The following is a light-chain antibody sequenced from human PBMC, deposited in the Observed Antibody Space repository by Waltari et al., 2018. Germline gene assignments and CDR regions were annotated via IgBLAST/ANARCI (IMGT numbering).Light chain of an antibody. J-gene: IGKJ4*01. V-gene: IGKV3-11*01. CDR1: QSVNSY. CDR3: QQRSNWPT. Sequence: EIVLTQSPATLSLSPGERATLSCRASQSVNSYLAWYQQKPGQAPRLLIYDASNRATGIPARFSCSGSGTDFTLTISSLEPEDFAVYYCQQRSNWPTFGGGTKVEIK. CDR2: DAS.